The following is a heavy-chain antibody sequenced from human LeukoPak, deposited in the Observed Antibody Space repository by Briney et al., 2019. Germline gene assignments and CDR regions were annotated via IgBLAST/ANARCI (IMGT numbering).Heavy chain of an antibody. D-gene: IGHD4-17*01. CDR1: GFTFSSYA. J-gene: IGHJ3*02. CDR2: ISGSGGST. CDR3: AKDRLEDKNGYGDYPFGAFDI. V-gene: IGHV3-23*01. Sequence: GGSLRLSCAASGFTFSSYAMSWVRQAPGKGLEWVSAISGSGGSTYYADSVKGRFTISRDNSKSTLYVQVNSLRAEDTAVYYCAKDRLEDKNGYGDYPFGAFDIWGQGTMVTVSS.